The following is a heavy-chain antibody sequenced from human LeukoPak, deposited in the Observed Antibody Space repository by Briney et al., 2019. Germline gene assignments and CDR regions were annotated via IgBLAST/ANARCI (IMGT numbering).Heavy chain of an antibody. Sequence: GGSLRLSCAGSGFTFSNYGVHWVSQAPGKGLEWVAAMSFDGGYKFYADSVKGRITMSGDTSKNTRYLQMNSLRGEDTAVYYCTKDAYERDGYGDHLRDFMDVWGQGTTVTVSS. CDR3: TKDAYERDGYGDHLRDFMDV. J-gene: IGHJ6*02. CDR1: GFTFSNYG. D-gene: IGHD2-21*01. V-gene: IGHV3-30*18. CDR2: MSFDGGYK.